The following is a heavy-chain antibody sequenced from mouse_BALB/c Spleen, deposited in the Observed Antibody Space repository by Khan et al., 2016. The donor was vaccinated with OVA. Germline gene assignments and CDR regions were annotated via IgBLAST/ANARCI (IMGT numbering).Heavy chain of an antibody. J-gene: IGHJ2*01. V-gene: IGHV3-2*02. D-gene: IGHD1-1*01. CDR3: ARWNYYGYYFDY. CDR2: IRYSGGT. CDR1: GYSLTSYYA. Sequence: EVQLQESGPGLVKPSQSLSLPCTVTGYSLTSYYAWNCIRQFPGTTLGWMGYIRYSGGTNSNPSLNRRISFTRDTSKTPFFLLLNSVTTEDTATYYCARWNYYGYYFDYWGQGTPLTVSA.